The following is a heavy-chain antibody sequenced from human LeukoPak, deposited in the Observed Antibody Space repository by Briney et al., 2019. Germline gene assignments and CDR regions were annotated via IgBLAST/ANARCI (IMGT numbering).Heavy chain of an antibody. D-gene: IGHD1-1*01. CDR3: AREFSENARTYYFDY. CDR1: GYTFTSYA. V-gene: IGHV1-46*01. CDR2: INPSGGST. Sequence: ASVKVSCKASGYTFTSYAMHWVRQAPGQGLEWMGIINPSGGSTSYAQKFQGRVTMTRDTSTSTVYMELSSLRSEDTAVYYCAREFSENARTYYFDYWGQGTLVTVSS. J-gene: IGHJ4*02.